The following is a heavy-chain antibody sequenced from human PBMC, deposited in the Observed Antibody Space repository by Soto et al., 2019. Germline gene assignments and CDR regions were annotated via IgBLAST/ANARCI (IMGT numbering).Heavy chain of an antibody. Sequence: PSETLSLTCTVSGGPISSSSYYWGWIRQPPGKGLEWIGSIYYSGSTYYNPSLKSRVTISVDTSKNQFSLKLSSVTAADTAVYYCARRLAHFDYWGQRTLVTVSS. CDR1: GGPISSSSYY. D-gene: IGHD6-6*01. J-gene: IGHJ4*02. CDR3: ARRLAHFDY. CDR2: IYYSGST. V-gene: IGHV4-39*01.